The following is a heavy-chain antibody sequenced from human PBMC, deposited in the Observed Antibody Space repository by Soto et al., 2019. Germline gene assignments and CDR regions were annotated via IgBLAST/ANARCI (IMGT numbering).Heavy chain of an antibody. CDR3: AHSRGAVNSPTLDY. J-gene: IGHJ4*01. Sequence: QITLRESGPTLVKPTQTLALTCTFSGFSLRATDMGVAWIRQPPGKALEWLALIYWNDEKRYSPSLKSRLTITKDTSKNQVVLTMTNMDPVDTATYSCAHSRGAVNSPTLDYWGHGILVTVSS. CDR2: IYWNDEK. D-gene: IGHD3-10*01. CDR1: GFSLRATDMG. V-gene: IGHV2-5*01.